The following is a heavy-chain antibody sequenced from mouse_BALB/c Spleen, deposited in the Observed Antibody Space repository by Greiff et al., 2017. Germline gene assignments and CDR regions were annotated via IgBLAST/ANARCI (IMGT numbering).Heavy chain of an antibody. D-gene: IGHD2-2*01. Sequence: EVQVVESGGGLVQPGGSLKLSCAASGFTFSSYGMSWVRQTPDKRLELVATINSNGGSTYYPDTVKGRFTISRDNAKNTLYLQMSSLKSEDTAMYYCARHGYDRRLYAMDYWGQGTSVTVSS. CDR3: ARHGYDRRLYAMDY. CDR2: INSNGGST. CDR1: GFTFSSYG. V-gene: IGHV5-6-3*01. J-gene: IGHJ4*01.